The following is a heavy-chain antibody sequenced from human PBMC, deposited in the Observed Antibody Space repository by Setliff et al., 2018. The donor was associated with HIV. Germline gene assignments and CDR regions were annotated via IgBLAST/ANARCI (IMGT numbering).Heavy chain of an antibody. J-gene: IGHJ4*02. CDR1: GGSFSSVSYY. Sequence: PSETLSLTCTVSGGSFSSVSYYWNWIRQPAGKGLEWIGRIYFSGSTNYNPSLKSRVTISVDTAKNQFSLRLDSVTAADTAVYYCARAPRLTRIFTPLYFDYWGQGALVTVSS. CDR2: IYFSGST. CDR3: ARAPRLTRIFTPLYFDY. V-gene: IGHV4-61*10. D-gene: IGHD3-9*01.